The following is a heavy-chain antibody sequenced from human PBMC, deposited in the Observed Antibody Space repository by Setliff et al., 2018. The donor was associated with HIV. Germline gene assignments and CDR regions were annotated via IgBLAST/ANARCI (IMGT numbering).Heavy chain of an antibody. CDR2: IHYSGNT. CDR1: GGSISSGGYY. V-gene: IGHV4-31*03. J-gene: IGHJ4*03. CDR3: ARENGHCSGGACKFMFDY. D-gene: IGHD2-15*01. Sequence: PSETLSLTCTVSGGSISSGGYYWSWIRQHPGKGLEWIGYIHYSGNTYNNPSLNSRISISVDMSKNKFSLKLSSLTAADTAVYYCARENGHCSGGACKFMFDYWGQGTMVTVSS.